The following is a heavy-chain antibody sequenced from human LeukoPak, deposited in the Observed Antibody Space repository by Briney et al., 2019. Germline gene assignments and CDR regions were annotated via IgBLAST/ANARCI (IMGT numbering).Heavy chain of an antibody. V-gene: IGHV1-8*01. J-gene: IGHJ6*02. Sequence: ASVKVSCKASGYTFTSYDINWVRQATGQGLEWMGWMNPNSGNTGYAQKFQGKVTMTRNTSVSTAYMELSSLRSEDTAVYYCARVMYDFWSGYYGMDVWGQGTTVTVSS. CDR3: ARVMYDFWSGYYGMDV. D-gene: IGHD3-3*01. CDR2: MNPNSGNT. CDR1: GYTFTSYD.